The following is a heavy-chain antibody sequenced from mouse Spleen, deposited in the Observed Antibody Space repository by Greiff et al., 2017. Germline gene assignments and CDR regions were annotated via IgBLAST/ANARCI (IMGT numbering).Heavy chain of an antibody. J-gene: IGHJ1*01. D-gene: IGHD2-1*01. Sequence: VQLQQPGAELVKPGASVKLSCKASGYTFTSYWMQWVKQRPGQGLEWIGEIDPSDSYTNYNQKFKGKATLTVDTSSSTAYMQLSSLTSEDSAVYYCARRGIYYGNYERYFDVWGAGTTVTVSS. CDR2: IDPSDSYT. CDR3: ARRGIYYGNYERYFDV. CDR1: GYTFTSYW. V-gene: IGHV1-50*01.